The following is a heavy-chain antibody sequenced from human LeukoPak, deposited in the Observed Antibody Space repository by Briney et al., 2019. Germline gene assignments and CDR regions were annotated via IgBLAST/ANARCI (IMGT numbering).Heavy chain of an antibody. CDR3: ASSLTGTGTTNY. J-gene: IGHJ4*02. Sequence: GASVKVSCKASGYTFTSYDINWVRQATGQGLEWMGWMNPNSGNTGYAQKSQGRVTITADKSTSTAYMELSSLRSEDTAVYYCASSLTGTGTTNYWGQGTLVTVSS. CDR1: GYTFTSYD. CDR2: MNPNSGNT. V-gene: IGHV1-8*01. D-gene: IGHD1-1*01.